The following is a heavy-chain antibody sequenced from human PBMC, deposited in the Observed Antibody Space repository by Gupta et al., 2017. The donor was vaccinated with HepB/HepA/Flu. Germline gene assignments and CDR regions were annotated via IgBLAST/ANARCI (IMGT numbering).Heavy chain of an antibody. D-gene: IGHD1/OR15-1a*01. CDR2: ISDSGGST. CDR3: ARGTDPHANYFDS. J-gene: IGHJ4*02. CDR1: ELTFNKYA. Sequence: DVQLVESGGGLVQPGGSLRISCRASELTFNKYAMNWVRQAPGKGLECVSKISDSGGSTVDADAVKGRFKIYRDKAKNQLKLHMKSRGVEDKARYYCARGTDPHANYFDSWGQGTLVTVSS. V-gene: IGHV3-23*04.